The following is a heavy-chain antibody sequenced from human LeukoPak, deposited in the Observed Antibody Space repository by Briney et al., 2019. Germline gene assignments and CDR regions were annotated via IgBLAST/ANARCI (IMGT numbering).Heavy chain of an antibody. Sequence: GGSLRLSCAASGFTFSSYSMNWVRQAPGKGLEWVSYISSSSSTIYYADSVKGRFTISRDNAKNSLYLQMNSLRAEDTALYYCAKDKAYYYDSSGYYNFDYWGQGTLVTVSS. CDR1: GFTFSSYS. CDR3: AKDKAYYYDSSGYYNFDY. V-gene: IGHV3-48*04. CDR2: ISSSSSTI. D-gene: IGHD3-22*01. J-gene: IGHJ4*02.